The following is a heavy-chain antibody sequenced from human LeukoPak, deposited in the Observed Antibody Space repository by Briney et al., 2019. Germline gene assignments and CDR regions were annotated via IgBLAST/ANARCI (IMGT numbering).Heavy chain of an antibody. CDR3: ARAYSGSYATDY. CDR1: GFTFRNYF. CDR2: IKTGGSNA. J-gene: IGHJ4*02. D-gene: IGHD6-19*01. V-gene: IGHV3-74*01. Sequence: PGGSLRLSLAASGFTFRNYFMHGVRQAPGRGLVWVSRIKTGGSNAPYADSVKGRFSISRDNAKNTLYLQMNSLRAEDTALYYCARAYSGSYATDYWGQGTLVTVSS.